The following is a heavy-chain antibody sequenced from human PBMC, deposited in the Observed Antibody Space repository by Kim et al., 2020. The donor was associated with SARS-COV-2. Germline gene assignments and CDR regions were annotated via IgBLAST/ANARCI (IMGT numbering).Heavy chain of an antibody. CDR2: SDGSGTDT. D-gene: IGHD3-9*01. Sequence: GGSLRLSCAASGFTFGDYWMHWVRQVPGKGLVWVSRSDGSGTDTGYAESVKGRFTISRDHAKNTLHLQMNTLRVEDTAIYYCVRDKPQTGYGFDYWGPG. J-gene: IGHJ4*02. CDR3: VRDKPQTGYGFDY. V-gene: IGHV3-74*01. CDR1: GFTFGDYW.